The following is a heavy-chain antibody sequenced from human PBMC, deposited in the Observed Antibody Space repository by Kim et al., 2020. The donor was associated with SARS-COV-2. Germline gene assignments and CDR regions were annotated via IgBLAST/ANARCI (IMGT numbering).Heavy chain of an antibody. Sequence: SETLSLTCTVSGGSISSSSYYWGWIRQPPGKGLEWIGSIYYSGSTYYNPSLKSRVTISVDTSKNQFSLKLSSVTAADTAEYYCARLQGWIQLWYFDYWGQGTLVTVSS. D-gene: IGHD5-18*01. J-gene: IGHJ4*02. V-gene: IGHV4-39*01. CDR2: IYYSGST. CDR3: ARLQGWIQLWYFDY. CDR1: GGSISSSSYY.